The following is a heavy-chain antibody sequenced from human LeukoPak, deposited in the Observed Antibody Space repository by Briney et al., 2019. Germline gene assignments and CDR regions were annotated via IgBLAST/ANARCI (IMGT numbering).Heavy chain of an antibody. V-gene: IGHV3-7*04. J-gene: IGHJ5*02. CDR1: GFTFSSYW. CDR2: INQDGSGK. CDR3: ARVRTGMTNRFDP. Sequence: GGSLRLSCAASGFTFSSYWMSWVRQAPGKGLEWVATINQDGSGKYYVDSVKGRFTISRDNAKNSLHLQMSSLRAEDTAVYYCARVRTGMTNRFDPWGQGTLVTVSS. D-gene: IGHD1-1*01.